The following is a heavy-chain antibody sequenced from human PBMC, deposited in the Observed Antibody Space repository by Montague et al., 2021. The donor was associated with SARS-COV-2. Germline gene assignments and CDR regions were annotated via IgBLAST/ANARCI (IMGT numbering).Heavy chain of an antibody. CDR2: INHRGST. D-gene: IGHD3-22*01. CDR1: GGSFSDYY. V-gene: IGHV4-34*01. Sequence: SETLSLTCAAYGGSFSDYYWSWIRQPPGKGLEWIGEINHRGSTKYNPSLKSRVTISLDTSKNQFSLYLSSVTAADTAVYYCARGRQHFNMIVVVMTGGEYYMDXWGQGTLVTVSS. CDR3: ARGRQHFNMIVVVMTGGEYYMDX. J-gene: IGHJ4*02.